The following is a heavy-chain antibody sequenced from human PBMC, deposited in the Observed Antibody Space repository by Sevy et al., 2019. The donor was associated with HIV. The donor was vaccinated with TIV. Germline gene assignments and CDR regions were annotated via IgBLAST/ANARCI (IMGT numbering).Heavy chain of an antibody. D-gene: IGHD3-10*01. Sequence: ASVKVSCKASGYIFTSYYMHWVRQAPGQGLEWMGIINPNGGSTSYAQKFQGRVTMTRDTSTSTVYMELSSLRSEDTAVYYCARDRGVTMVPQRWGQGTLVTVSS. CDR2: INPNGGST. V-gene: IGHV1-46*03. CDR1: GYIFTSYY. CDR3: ARDRGVTMVPQR. J-gene: IGHJ1*01.